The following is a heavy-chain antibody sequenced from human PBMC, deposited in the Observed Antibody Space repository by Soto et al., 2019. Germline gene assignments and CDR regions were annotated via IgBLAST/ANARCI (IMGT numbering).Heavy chain of an antibody. CDR3: ARDSLRGSSWGSYYYYYGMDV. J-gene: IGHJ6*02. V-gene: IGHV4-59*01. Sequence: SETLSLTCTVSGGSISSYYWSWIRQPPGKGLEWIGYIYYSGSTNYNPSLKSRVTISVDTSKNQFSLKLSSVTAADTAVYYCARDSLRGSSWGSYYYYYGMDVWGQGTTVTVSS. D-gene: IGHD6-13*01. CDR1: GGSISSYY. CDR2: IYYSGST.